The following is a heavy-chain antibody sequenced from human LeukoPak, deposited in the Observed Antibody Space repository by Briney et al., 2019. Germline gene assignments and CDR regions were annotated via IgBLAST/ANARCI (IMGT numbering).Heavy chain of an antibody. J-gene: IGHJ6*02. CDR1: GFTFSSYA. CDR2: ISYDGSNK. CDR3: ASSLNDFWSGYYPYYYYGMDV. Sequence: GGSLRLSCAASGFTFSSYAMHWVRQAPGKGLEWVAVISYDGSNKYYADSVKGRFTISRDNSKNTLYLQMNSLRAEDTAVYYCASSLNDFWSGYYPYYYYGMDVWGQGTTVTVSS. D-gene: IGHD3-3*01. V-gene: IGHV3-30*04.